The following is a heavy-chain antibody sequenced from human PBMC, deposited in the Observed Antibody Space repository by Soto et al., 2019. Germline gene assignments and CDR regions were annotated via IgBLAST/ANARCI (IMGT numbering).Heavy chain of an antibody. CDR1: GGSVSSASYF. Sequence: PSETLSLTCTVSGGSVSSASYFWSWIRQPPGKGLEWIGYFYYSGSTNYNPSLKSRVTISVDTSKNQFSLKLSSVTAADTAVYYCARETSGYYDYWGQGTLVTVSS. V-gene: IGHV4-61*01. CDR3: ARETSGYYDY. D-gene: IGHD3-22*01. CDR2: FYYSGST. J-gene: IGHJ4*02.